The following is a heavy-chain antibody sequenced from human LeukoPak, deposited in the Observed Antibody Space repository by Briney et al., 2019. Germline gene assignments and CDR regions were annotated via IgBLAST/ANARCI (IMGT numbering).Heavy chain of an antibody. J-gene: IGHJ4*02. CDR1: GFTFSSFW. Sequence: GGSLRLSCAASGFTFSSFWMSWVRKAPGKGMEWVANINQDGSGKYFVDSVKGRFTISRDNAKNSLYLQMNSLRAEDTAVYYCARGIGYDSSGLHFDYWGQGTLVTVSS. CDR2: INQDGSGK. V-gene: IGHV3-7*03. CDR3: ARGIGYDSSGLHFDY. D-gene: IGHD3-22*01.